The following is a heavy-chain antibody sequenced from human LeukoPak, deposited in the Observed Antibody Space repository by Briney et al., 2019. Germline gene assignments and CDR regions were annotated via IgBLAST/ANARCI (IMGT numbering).Heavy chain of an antibody. CDR2: ISGMGHDI. Sequence: GGSLRLSCVVSGLSFSDSYMTWIRQTPGMGLESLAYISGMGHDIYYADSVKGRFTISRDNAKNSLYLQMNSLRPEDTALYYCSIGARSLPYWGPGTLVTVSS. D-gene: IGHD4-23*01. CDR1: GLSFSDSY. J-gene: IGHJ4*01. V-gene: IGHV3-11*01. CDR3: SIGARSLPY.